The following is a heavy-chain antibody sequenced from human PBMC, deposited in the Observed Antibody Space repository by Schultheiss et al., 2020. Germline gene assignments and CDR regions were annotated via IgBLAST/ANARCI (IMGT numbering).Heavy chain of an antibody. Sequence: SATLSLTCTVSGGSISSSSYYWGWIRQPPGKGLEWIGSIYYSGSTYYNPSLKSRVTISVDTSKNQFSLKLSSVTAADTAVYYCARENRHCTNGVCPRDFDYWGPGTLVTVAS. CDR3: ARENRHCTNGVCPRDFDY. CDR2: IYYSGST. D-gene: IGHD2-8*01. CDR1: GGSISSSSYY. J-gene: IGHJ4*02. V-gene: IGHV4-39*07.